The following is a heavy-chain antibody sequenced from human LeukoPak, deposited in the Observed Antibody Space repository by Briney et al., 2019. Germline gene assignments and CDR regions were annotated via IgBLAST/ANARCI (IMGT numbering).Heavy chain of an antibody. D-gene: IGHD2/OR15-2a*01. Sequence: QTGGSLRLSCGASGITFSSYSMNWVRQAPGKGLEWVSYISSSGSTKYYADSVKGRFTISRDNARNSLYLQMSSLRAEDTAVYFCARGGLSIMGYWGPGTLVTVSS. V-gene: IGHV3-48*01. CDR3: ARGGLSIMGY. J-gene: IGHJ4*02. CDR1: GITFSSYS. CDR2: ISSSGSTK.